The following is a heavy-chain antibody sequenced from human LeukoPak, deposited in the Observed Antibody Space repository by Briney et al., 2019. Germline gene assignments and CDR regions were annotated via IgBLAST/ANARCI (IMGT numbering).Heavy chain of an antibody. CDR2: ISGSGGRT. CDR3: AKDLVAVAGTQTFAFDI. D-gene: IGHD6-19*01. Sequence: GGSLRLSCAVSGFTFSRYAMSWVRQAPGKGLEWVSAISGSGGRTYYADSVKGRFTISRDNSKNTLYLQMNSLRAEDTAVYYCAKDLVAVAGTQTFAFDIWGQGTMVTVSS. CDR1: GFTFSRYA. J-gene: IGHJ3*02. V-gene: IGHV3-23*01.